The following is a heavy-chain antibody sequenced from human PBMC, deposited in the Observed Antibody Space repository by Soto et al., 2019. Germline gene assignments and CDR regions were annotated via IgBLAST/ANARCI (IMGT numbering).Heavy chain of an antibody. V-gene: IGHV4-30-4*01. CDR2: IYYSGST. CDR1: GASISDGDYY. J-gene: IGHJ6*02. Sequence: QVELEESGPGLVKPSQTLSLTCSVFGASISDGDYYWGWIRQPPGKGLEWIGYIYYSGSTNYNPSLQSRVMMSVDRSKNQFSVNLSSVTXXDTAVYYCARIVGFYYYGMDVWGQGTSVSVS. D-gene: IGHD3-16*02. CDR3: ARIVGFYYYGMDV.